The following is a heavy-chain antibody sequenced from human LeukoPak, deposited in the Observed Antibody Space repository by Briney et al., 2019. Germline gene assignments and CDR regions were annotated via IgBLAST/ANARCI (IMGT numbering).Heavy chain of an antibody. CDR3: AMAPTTSQYSRREYFQH. Sequence: ASVKVSCKASGYTFTGYYMHWVRQAPGQGLEWMGWINPNSGGTNYAQKFQGRVTMTRDTSISTAYMELSRLRSDDTAVYYCAMAPTTSQYSRREYFQHWGQGTLVTVSS. CDR2: INPNSGGT. J-gene: IGHJ1*01. V-gene: IGHV1-2*02. CDR1: GYTFTGYY. D-gene: IGHD6-6*01.